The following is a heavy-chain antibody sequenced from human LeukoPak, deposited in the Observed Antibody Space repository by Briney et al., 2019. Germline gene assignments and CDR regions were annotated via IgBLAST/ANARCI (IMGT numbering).Heavy chain of an antibody. D-gene: IGHD2-2*01. Sequence: PGGSLRLSCAASGFTFSSYWMHWVRQAPGKGLVWVSRINTDRSSTSYADSVKGRFTISRDNAKNTLYLQMNSLRAEDTAVYYCAKDKLVVPAGWFDPWGQGTLVTVSS. CDR2: INTDRSST. J-gene: IGHJ5*02. CDR1: GFTFSSYW. V-gene: IGHV3-74*01. CDR3: AKDKLVVPAGWFDP.